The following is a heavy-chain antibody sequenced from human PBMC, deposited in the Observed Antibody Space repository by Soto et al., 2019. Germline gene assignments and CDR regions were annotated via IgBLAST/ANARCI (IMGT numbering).Heavy chain of an antibody. V-gene: IGHV1-69*13. D-gene: IGHD3-10*01. CDR2: IIPIFGTA. J-gene: IGHJ6*02. CDR1: GGTFSSYA. Sequence: SVKVSCKASGGTFSSYAISWVRQAPGQGLEWMGGIIPIFGTANYAQKFQGRVTITADESTSTAYMELSSLRSEDTAVYYCARVPHYYGSGTRYYYYGMDVWGQGTTVTVSS. CDR3: ARVPHYYGSGTRYYYYGMDV.